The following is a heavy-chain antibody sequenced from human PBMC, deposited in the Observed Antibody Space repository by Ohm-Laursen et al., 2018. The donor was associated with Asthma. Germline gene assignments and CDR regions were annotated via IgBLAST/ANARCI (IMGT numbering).Heavy chain of an antibody. V-gene: IGHV1-2*06. D-gene: IGHD3-10*01. CDR2: INPNSGGT. CDR1: GYTFTGYY. Sequence: ASVKVSCKASGYTFTGYYMHWVRQAPGQGLEWMGRINPNSGGTNYAQKFQGRVAMTRDTSISTAYMELSRLRSDDTAVYYCARESGRSGSRLDAFDIWGQGTMVTVSS. CDR3: ARESGRSGSRLDAFDI. J-gene: IGHJ3*02.